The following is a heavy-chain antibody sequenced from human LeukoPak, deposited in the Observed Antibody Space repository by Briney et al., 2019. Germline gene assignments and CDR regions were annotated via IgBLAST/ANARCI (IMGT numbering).Heavy chain of an antibody. J-gene: IGHJ4*02. D-gene: IGHD2-8*01. CDR1: GFTFSNNW. Sequence: PGGSLRLFCAASGFTFSNNWMSWVRQAAGKGLEWVANIKQGGSEKYYVDSVKGRFTISRDNAKNSLYLQMNSLRAEDTAVYYCAREGTNKGGFDYWGQGTLVTVSS. V-gene: IGHV3-7*03. CDR2: IKQGGSEK. CDR3: AREGTNKGGFDY.